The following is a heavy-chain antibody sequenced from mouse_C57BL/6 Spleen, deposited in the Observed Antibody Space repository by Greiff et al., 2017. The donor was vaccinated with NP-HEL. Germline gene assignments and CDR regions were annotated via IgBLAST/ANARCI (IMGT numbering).Heavy chain of an antibody. CDR1: GFNIKDYY. J-gene: IGHJ3*01. CDR2: IDPEDGDT. Sequence: EVQLQQSGAELVRPGASVKLSCTASGFNIKDYYMHWVKQRPEQGLEWIGRIDPEDGDTEYAPKFQGKATMTADTSSPTAYLQLSSLTSEDTAVYYCTTLAPGAWFAYWGQGTLVTVSA. CDR3: TTLAPGAWFAY. V-gene: IGHV14-1*01.